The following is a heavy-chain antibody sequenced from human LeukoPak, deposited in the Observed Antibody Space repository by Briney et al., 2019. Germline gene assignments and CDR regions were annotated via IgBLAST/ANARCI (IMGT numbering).Heavy chain of an antibody. V-gene: IGHV1-2*02. CDR3: ARGGGRYSVDY. CDR2: ISPNSGGT. CDR1: GYTFIDYY. Sequence: ASVKVSCKASGYTFIDYYMHWVRQAPGQGLEWIGWISPNSGGTKDVQKFQGRVTMTRDTSITTVYMELSGLSFDDTAVYYCARGGGRYSVDYWGQGTLVIVSS. D-gene: IGHD1-26*01. J-gene: IGHJ4*02.